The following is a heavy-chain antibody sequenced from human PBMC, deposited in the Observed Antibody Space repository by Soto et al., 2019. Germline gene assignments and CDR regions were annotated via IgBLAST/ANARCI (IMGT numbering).Heavy chain of an antibody. J-gene: IGHJ4*02. Sequence: QVQLVQSGAEVKKPGASVKVSCKGSGGTFSSFTIAWVRQAPGQGLVWMGRIIPVPDLTNYARKFQGRLTIPADKPTSTVSMELTSLRSEDTAVYYWAREADQMVYALDYWGQGTLVTVSS. CDR1: GGTFSSFT. V-gene: IGHV1-69*08. CDR3: AREADQMVYALDY. CDR2: IIPVPDLT. D-gene: IGHD2-8*01.